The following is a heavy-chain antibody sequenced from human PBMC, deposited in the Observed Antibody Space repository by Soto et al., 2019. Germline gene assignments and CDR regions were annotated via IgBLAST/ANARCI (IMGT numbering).Heavy chain of an antibody. D-gene: IGHD6-13*01. Sequence: QITLKESGPTLVKPTQTLTLTCTFSGFSLSTSGVGVGWIRQPPGKALEWLALIYWDDDKRYSPSLKNRLTITKDTSKNQVVLTMTNMDPVDTATYYCARAYSSSWYLNWFDPWGQGTLVTVSS. CDR2: IYWDDDK. CDR1: GFSLSTSGVG. CDR3: ARAYSSSWYLNWFDP. V-gene: IGHV2-5*02. J-gene: IGHJ5*02.